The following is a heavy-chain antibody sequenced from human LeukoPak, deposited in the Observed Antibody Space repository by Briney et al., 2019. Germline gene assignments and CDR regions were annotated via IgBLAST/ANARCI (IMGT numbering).Heavy chain of an antibody. CDR2: INWNGGST. D-gene: IGHD3-22*01. V-gene: IGHV3-20*04. CDR3: ARGPYDSSGYYWYYSDY. CDR1: GFTFDDYG. J-gene: IGHJ4*02. Sequence: PGGSLRLSCAASGFTFDDYGMSWVRQAPGKGLEWVSGINWNGGSTGYADSVKGRFTISRDNAKNSMFLQIDSLRAEDTAVYYCARGPYDSSGYYWYYSDYWGQGTLVTVSS.